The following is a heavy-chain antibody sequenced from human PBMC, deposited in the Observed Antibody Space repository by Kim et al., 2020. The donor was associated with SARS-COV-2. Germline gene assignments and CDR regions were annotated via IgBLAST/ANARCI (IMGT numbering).Heavy chain of an antibody. Sequence: TSYAQKFQGSVTMTRDTSTSTVYMELSSLRSEDTAVYYCARGTSYGTLAAWGQGTLVTVSS. V-gene: IGHV1-46*01. CDR3: ARGTSYGTLAA. CDR2: T. J-gene: IGHJ5*02. D-gene: IGHD5-18*01.